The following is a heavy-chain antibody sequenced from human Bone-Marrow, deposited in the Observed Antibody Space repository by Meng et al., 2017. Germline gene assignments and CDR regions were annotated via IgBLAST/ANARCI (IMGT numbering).Heavy chain of an antibody. V-gene: IGHV3-48*03. CDR1: GFTFSSYE. CDR3: ARDDYNGNSGVYGMDV. CDR2: ISSSGSTI. Sequence: GEALKIPCAASGFTFSSYEMNWVRQAPGKGLEWVSYISSSGSTIYYADSVKGRFTISRDNAQNFQYLQMNSLRAEDTDVYYCARDDYNGNSGVYGMDVWGQGTMVTVSS. D-gene: IGHD3-22*01. J-gene: IGHJ6*02.